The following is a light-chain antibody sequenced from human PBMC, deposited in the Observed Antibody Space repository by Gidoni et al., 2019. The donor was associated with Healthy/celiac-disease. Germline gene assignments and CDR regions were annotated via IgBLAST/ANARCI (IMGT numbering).Light chain of an antibody. V-gene: IGLV2-14*01. CDR1: SSDVGGYNY. J-gene: IGLJ2*01. CDR2: DFS. Sequence: QSALTQHASVSGSPGQSITISCTGTSSDVGGYNYVSWYQQHPGKAPKLRIYDFSNRPSGVSNRFSGSKSGNTASLTISVLQAEDEADYYCSSYTSSSTPVFGGGTKLTVL. CDR3: SSYTSSSTPV.